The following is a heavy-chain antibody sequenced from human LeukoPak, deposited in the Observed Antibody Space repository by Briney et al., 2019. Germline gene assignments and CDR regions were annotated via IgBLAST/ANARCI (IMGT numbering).Heavy chain of an antibody. CDR3: ARDGDYYDSSGYYGY. CDR2: VNPSGGST. D-gene: IGHD3-22*01. J-gene: IGHJ4*02. V-gene: IGHV1-46*01. Sequence: ASVKVSCNASGYTFASYYMHWVRQAPGQGLEWMGIVNPSGGSTSYAQKFQGRVTMTKDMSTSTVYMELSSLRPEDTAVYYCARDGDYYDSSGYYGYWGQGTLVTVSS. CDR1: GYTFASYY.